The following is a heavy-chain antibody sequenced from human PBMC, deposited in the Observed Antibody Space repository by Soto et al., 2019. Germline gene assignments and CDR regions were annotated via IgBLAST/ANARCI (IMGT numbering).Heavy chain of an antibody. J-gene: IGHJ3*02. D-gene: IGHD5-12*01. CDR3: TRVWEEMATISDAFDI. CDR1: GFTFGDCA. CDR2: IRSKAYGGTT. Sequence: PGGSLRLSCTASGFTFGDCAMSWVRQAPGKGLEWVGFIRSKAYGGTTEYAASVKGRFTISRDDSKSIAYLQMNSLKTEDTAVYYCTRVWEEMATISDAFDIWGQGTMVTVSS. V-gene: IGHV3-49*04.